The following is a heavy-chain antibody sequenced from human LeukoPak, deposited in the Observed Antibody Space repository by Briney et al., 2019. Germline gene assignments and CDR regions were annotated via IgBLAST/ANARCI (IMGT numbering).Heavy chain of an antibody. J-gene: IGHJ6*03. CDR1: GFTFSSYS. CDR3: ARIRFGESYAPKSYYYYYMDV. V-gene: IGHV3-21*01. CDR2: ITSINNYI. Sequence: GGSLRLSCAASGFTFSSYSMNWVRQAPGKGLEWVSSITSINNYIYYGDSVKGRFTISRDDAKNSLFLQMNSLRVEDTAVYYCARIRFGESYAPKSYYYYYMDVWGIGTTVTISS. D-gene: IGHD3-10*01.